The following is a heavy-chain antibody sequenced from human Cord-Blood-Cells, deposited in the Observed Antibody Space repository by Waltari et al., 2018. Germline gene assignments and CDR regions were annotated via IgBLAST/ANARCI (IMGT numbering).Heavy chain of an antibody. CDR3: AKDRAAAGKAEYFQH. CDR1: GFTFSSYA. D-gene: IGHD6-13*01. J-gene: IGHJ1*01. Sequence: EVQLLESGGDLVQPGGSLRLSCAASGFTFSSYAMSWVRQAPGKGLEWVSAISGRGGSTYYADSVKGRFTISRDNSKNTLYLQMNSLRAEDTAVYYCAKDRAAAGKAEYFQHWGQGTLVTVSS. V-gene: IGHV3-23*01. CDR2: ISGRGGST.